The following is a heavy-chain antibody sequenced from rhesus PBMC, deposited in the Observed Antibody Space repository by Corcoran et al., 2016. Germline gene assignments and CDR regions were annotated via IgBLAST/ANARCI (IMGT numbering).Heavy chain of an antibody. Sequence: QVQLQESGPGVVKPSETLSLTCAVSGGSISDSYRWSWIRQPPRKGMEWIGYIYGSSTSTNYNPSLKSRVTISKDTSKNQFSFKLSSVTAADTAVYYCARGPYSSGYDYWGQGVLVTVSS. D-gene: IGHD6-31*01. V-gene: IGHV4S10*01. CDR3: ARGPYSSGYDY. CDR1: GGSISDSYR. J-gene: IGHJ4*01. CDR2: IYGSSTST.